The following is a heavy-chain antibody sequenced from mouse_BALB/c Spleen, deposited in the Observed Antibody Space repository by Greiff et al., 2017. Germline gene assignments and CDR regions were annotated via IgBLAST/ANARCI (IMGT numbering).Heavy chain of an antibody. J-gene: IGHJ4*01. Sequence: VQLQQSGPELVKPGASVKISCKASGYAFSSSWMNWVKQRPGQGLEWIGRIYPGDGDTNYNGKFKGKATLTADKSSSTAYMQLSSLTSVDSAVYFCARYYYGSSPYYYAMDYWGQGTSVTVSS. D-gene: IGHD1-1*01. CDR1: GYAFSSSW. V-gene: IGHV1-82*01. CDR3: ARYYYGSSPYYYAMDY. CDR2: IYPGDGDT.